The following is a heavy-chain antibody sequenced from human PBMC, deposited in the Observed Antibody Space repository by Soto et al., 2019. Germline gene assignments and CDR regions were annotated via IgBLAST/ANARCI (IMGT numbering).Heavy chain of an antibody. D-gene: IGHD2-21*01. CDR1: GLTFSQFE. V-gene: IGHV3-48*03. J-gene: IGHJ4*02. CDR2: ISSDGATI. CDR3: VRVGIVARPY. Sequence: EVQMVESGGGLVQPGGSLRLSCEVSGLTFSQFEMTWVRQAPGQGLEWVSSISSDGATIYYADSVKGRFTISRDNDKNLLYLQMNSLKGEDTATYYCVRVGIVARPYWGQGTPVTVSS.